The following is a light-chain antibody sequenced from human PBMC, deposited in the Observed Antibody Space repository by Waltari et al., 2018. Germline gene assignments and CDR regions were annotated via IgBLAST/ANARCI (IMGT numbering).Light chain of an antibody. CDR3: CTYAGSSTFYVI. CDR2: EVS. V-gene: IGLV2-23*02. Sequence: QSALTQPASVSGSPGRSLTHSCTGTRRDDGSYNRVSWSQQHPGKAPKLMFYEVSKRPSRVSKRFVGSKSGNTASLTISVLQAEDEADYYCCTYAGSSTFYVIFGGGTKLTVL. CDR1: RRDDGSYNR. J-gene: IGLJ2*01.